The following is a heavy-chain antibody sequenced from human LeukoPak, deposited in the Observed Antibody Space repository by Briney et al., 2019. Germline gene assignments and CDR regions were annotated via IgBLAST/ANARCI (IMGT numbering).Heavy chain of an antibody. CDR2: INAGNGNT. Sequence: ASVKVSCKASGYTFTSYAMHWVRQAPGQRLEWMGWINAGNGNTKYSQKFQGRVTITRDTSASTAYMELSSLRSEDTAVHYCARSSRQSYYYGMDVWGQGTTVTVSS. CDR3: ARSSRQSYYYGMDV. J-gene: IGHJ6*02. V-gene: IGHV1-3*01. CDR1: GYTFTSYA.